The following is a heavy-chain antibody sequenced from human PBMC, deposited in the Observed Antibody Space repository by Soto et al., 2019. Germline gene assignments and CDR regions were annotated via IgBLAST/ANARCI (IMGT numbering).Heavy chain of an antibody. V-gene: IGHV2-5*02. CDR1: GFSLSTSGVG. CDR3: AQRSPGYGCLAY. CDR2: IYWDDDK. D-gene: IGHD5-18*01. J-gene: IGHJ4*02. Sequence: QITLKESGPTLVKPTQTLTLTCTFSGFSLSTSGVGVGWIRQTPGEALEWLALIYWDDDKRYSPSLKSRLTTTKDTSKNRVVLTMTNMDPVDTGTYFCAQRSPGYGCLAYWGQGAMVTVSS.